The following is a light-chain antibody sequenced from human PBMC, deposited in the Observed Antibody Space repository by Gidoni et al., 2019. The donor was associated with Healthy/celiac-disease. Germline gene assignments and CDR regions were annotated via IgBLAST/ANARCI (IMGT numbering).Light chain of an antibody. CDR2: DAS. Sequence: EIVLTQSPATLPLSPGERATLSCRASQSVSSYLAWYQQKPGQAPRLLIYDASNRATGIPARFSGSGSGTDFTLTISSLEPDDFAVYYCQQRSNWPLTFGGGTKVEIK. J-gene: IGKJ4*01. V-gene: IGKV3-11*01. CDR3: QQRSNWPLT. CDR1: QSVSSY.